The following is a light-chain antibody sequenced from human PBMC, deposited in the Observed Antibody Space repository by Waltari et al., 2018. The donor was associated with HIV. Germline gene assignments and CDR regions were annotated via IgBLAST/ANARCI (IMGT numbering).Light chain of an antibody. CDR1: GHNTGAGDH. V-gene: IGLV1-40*01. CDR3: QSYDSRLRAVV. CDR2: GNN. Sequence: QSVLTQPPSVSGAPGQRVTIPCTGSGHNTGAGDHVHWYQQPPGTPPKLLIYGNNNRPSGVPDRFSGSKSGTSVSLAITGLQAEDEADYFCQSYDSRLRAVVFGGGTKLTVL. J-gene: IGLJ2*01.